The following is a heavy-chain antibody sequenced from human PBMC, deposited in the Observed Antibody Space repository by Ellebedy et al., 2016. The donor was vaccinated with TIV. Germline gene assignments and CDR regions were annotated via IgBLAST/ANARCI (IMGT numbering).Heavy chain of an antibody. CDR1: GGTFSSYA. J-gene: IGHJ6*02. CDR3: ARAHTVYYYYGMDV. V-gene: IGHV1-2*04. Sequence: ASVKVSXKASGGTFSSYAISWVRQAPGQGLEWMGWINPNSGGTNYAQKFQGWVTMTRDTSISTAYMELSRLRSDDTAVYYCARAHTVYYYYGMDVWGQGTTVTVSS. CDR2: INPNSGGT.